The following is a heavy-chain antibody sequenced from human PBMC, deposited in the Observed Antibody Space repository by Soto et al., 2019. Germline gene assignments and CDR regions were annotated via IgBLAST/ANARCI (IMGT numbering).Heavy chain of an antibody. CDR1: GYSFTNYW. J-gene: IGHJ4*02. CDR2: IYPGDSDT. Sequence: PGESLKISCKASGYSFTNYWIAWVRQVPGKGLEWMGIIYPGDSDTRYSPSFQGQVIISVDQSISTAYLQWSSLQASDTAMYYCARKDYNYAYFDFWGQGTLVTVSS. CDR3: ARKDYNYAYFDF. D-gene: IGHD5-18*01. V-gene: IGHV5-51*01.